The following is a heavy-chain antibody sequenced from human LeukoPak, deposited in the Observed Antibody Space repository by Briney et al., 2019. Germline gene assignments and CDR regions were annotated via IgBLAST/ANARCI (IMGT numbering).Heavy chain of an antibody. J-gene: IGHJ4*02. D-gene: IGHD3-16*02. CDR1: GFTFRSYA. CDR3: AREGDIRTFDY. Sequence: GGSLRLSCAASGFTFRSYAMHWVRQAPGKGLEWVAVISYDGSNKYYADSVKGRFTISRDNSKNTLYPQMNSLRAEDTAVYYCAREGDIRTFDYWGQGTLVTVSS. V-gene: IGHV3-30-3*01. CDR2: ISYDGSNK.